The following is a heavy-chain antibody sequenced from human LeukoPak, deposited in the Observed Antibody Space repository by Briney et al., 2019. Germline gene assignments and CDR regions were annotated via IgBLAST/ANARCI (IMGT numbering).Heavy chain of an antibody. CDR3: ARGLAVAGHAFDI. Sequence: SETLSLTCTVSGGSISSSSYYRGWIRQPPGKGLEWIGSIYYSGSTYYNPSLKSRVTISVDTSKNQFSLKLSSVTAADTAVYYCARGLAVAGHAFDIWGHGTMVTVSS. D-gene: IGHD6-19*01. CDR2: IYYSGST. CDR1: GGSISSSSYY. J-gene: IGHJ3*02. V-gene: IGHV4-39*07.